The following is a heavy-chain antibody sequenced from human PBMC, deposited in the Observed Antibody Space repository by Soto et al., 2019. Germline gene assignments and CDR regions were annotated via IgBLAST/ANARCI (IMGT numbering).Heavy chain of an antibody. J-gene: IGHJ5*02. CDR2: ISGSGFKK. CDR1: GLIFENFG. D-gene: IGHD1-26*01. CDR3: AKNQGVELVPLATVDWFDP. V-gene: IGHV3-23*01. Sequence: GFLRLSCAASGLIFENFGMSWVRQAPGKGLEWISSISGSGFKKYYADSVKGRFTISRDNSKSTVYLELNNLSAEDTAVYHCAKNQGVELVPLATVDWFDPWGQGSVVTVSS.